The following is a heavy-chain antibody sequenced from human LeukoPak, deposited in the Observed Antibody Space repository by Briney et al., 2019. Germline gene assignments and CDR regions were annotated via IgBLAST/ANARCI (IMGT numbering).Heavy chain of an antibody. V-gene: IGHV4-30-2*01. Sequence: PSQTLSLTCTVSGGSISSGGYYWSWIRQPPGKGLEWIGYIYHSGSTYYNPSLKSRVTISVDRSKNQFSLKLSSVTAADTAVYYCARAGGGDIVVVPAAPDYWGQXTLVTVSS. D-gene: IGHD2-2*01. CDR3: ARAGGGDIVVVPAAPDY. J-gene: IGHJ4*02. CDR1: GGSISSGGYY. CDR2: IYHSGST.